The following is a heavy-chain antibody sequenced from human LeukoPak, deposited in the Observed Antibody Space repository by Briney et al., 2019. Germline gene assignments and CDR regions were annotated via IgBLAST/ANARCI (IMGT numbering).Heavy chain of an antibody. CDR1: GYTFSSYA. Sequence: GGSLRLSCAASGYTFSSYAMSWVRQAPGKGLEWVSAISGSGGSTYYADSVKGRFTISRDNSKNTPYLQMNSLRAEDTAVYYCAKKTLGRTGHNWFDPWGQGTLVTVSS. CDR3: AKKTLGRTGHNWFDP. CDR2: ISGSGGST. V-gene: IGHV3-23*01. J-gene: IGHJ5*02. D-gene: IGHD1-14*01.